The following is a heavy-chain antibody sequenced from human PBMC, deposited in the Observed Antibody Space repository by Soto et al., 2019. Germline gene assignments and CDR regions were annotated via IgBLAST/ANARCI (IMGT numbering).Heavy chain of an antibody. CDR3: AGLGMVAAHREFDP. J-gene: IGHJ5*02. V-gene: IGHV4-4*02. D-gene: IGHD2-15*01. CDR1: SGTISSSNW. CDR2: INQSGSP. Sequence: QVQPQESGPGLVKPSGTLSLTCAVSSGTISSSNWWTWVRQPPGKGLEWIGEINQSGSPNYNPSLRSRVTISVDESKRQFFLELSSVTAADTAIYYCAGLGMVAAHREFDPWGQGTLVTVSS.